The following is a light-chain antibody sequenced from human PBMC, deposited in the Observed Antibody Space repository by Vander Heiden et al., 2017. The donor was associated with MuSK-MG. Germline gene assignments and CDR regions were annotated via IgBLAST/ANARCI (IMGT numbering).Light chain of an antibody. Sequence: QSALTQPASVSGSPGQSITLSCTGTSSDVGGYNYVCRYQQHPGKAPKLMIYDVSNRPSGVSNRFSGSKSGNTASLTISGLQAEDEADYYCSSYTSSSTLVVFGGGTKLTVL. CDR1: SSDVGGYNY. J-gene: IGLJ2*01. V-gene: IGLV2-14*03. CDR3: SSYTSSSTLVV. CDR2: DVS.